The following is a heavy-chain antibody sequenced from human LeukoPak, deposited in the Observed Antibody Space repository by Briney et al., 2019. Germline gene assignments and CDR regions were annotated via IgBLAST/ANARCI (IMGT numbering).Heavy chain of an antibody. J-gene: IGHJ6*03. V-gene: IGHV1-69*06. D-gene: IGHD3-10*01. Sequence: GASVKVSCKASGGTFSSYAISWVRQAPGQGLEWMGGIIAIFGTANYAQKFQGRVTITADKSTSTAYMELSSLRSEDTAVYYCARDVKSRRRQWFGELSVYYYYYMDVWGKGTTVTISS. CDR2: IIAIFGTA. CDR3: ARDVKSRRRQWFGELSVYYYYYMDV. CDR1: GGTFSSYA.